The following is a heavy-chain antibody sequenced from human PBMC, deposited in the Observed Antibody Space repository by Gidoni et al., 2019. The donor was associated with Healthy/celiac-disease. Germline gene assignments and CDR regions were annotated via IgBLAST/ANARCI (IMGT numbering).Heavy chain of an antibody. CDR2: INHSVST. J-gene: IGHJ3*02. Sequence: QVQLQQWGAGLLQPSETLSLTCAVYGGSCSGYYLSWIRQPPGKGLEWSGEINHSVSTNYNPALKIRVTISVDTSKNQVSLKLSVVTAADTAVYYCARPLRPRSGYSRLGAFDIWCQGTMVTVS. CDR3: ARPLRPRSGYSRLGAFDI. V-gene: IGHV4-34*01. D-gene: IGHD3-22*01. CDR1: GGSCSGYY.